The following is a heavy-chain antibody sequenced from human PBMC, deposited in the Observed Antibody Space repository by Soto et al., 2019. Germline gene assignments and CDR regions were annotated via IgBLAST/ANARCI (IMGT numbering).Heavy chain of an antibody. D-gene: IGHD2-2*02. V-gene: IGHV3-74*01. J-gene: IGHJ4*02. CDR3: ARGESSAIDY. CDR1: GFIFSRYC. CDR2: INGDGSIT. Sequence: EVQLVESGGGSVQPGGSLRLSCAASGFIFSRYCMHWVRQVPGKGLVWVSRINGDGSITIYADFVKGRFTISRDNAKNTLLLEVNNLRADDTDVYYCARGESSAIDYWGQGTLVTVSS.